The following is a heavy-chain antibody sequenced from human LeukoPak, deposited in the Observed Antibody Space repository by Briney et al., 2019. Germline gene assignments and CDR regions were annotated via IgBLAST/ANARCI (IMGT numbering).Heavy chain of an antibody. Sequence: SETLSLTCTVSGDSISSYYWSWIRQPAGKGLEWIGRIYASGSTNYNPSLKSRVTMSLDTSKNRFSLNLSSVTAADTAVYYCARGRRREIFGVVIRYYYMDVWGKGTTVTVSS. J-gene: IGHJ6*03. CDR3: ARGRRREIFGVVIRYYYMDV. CDR2: IYASGST. D-gene: IGHD3-3*01. V-gene: IGHV4-4*07. CDR1: GDSISSYY.